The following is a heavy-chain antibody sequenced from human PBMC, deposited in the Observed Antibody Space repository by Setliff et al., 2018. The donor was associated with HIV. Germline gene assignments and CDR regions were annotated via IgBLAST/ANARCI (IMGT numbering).Heavy chain of an antibody. D-gene: IGHD6-19*01. Sequence: GASVKVSCKASGYNFSSNGISWVRQAPGQGLEWMGWISSYNGNTKYAQKVQDRVTMTKDTSTSTAYMELRSLRSDDTAMYYCARKYTGGPLDYWGQGTLATVSS. V-gene: IGHV1-18*01. CDR2: ISSYNGNT. CDR3: ARKYTGGPLDY. CDR1: GYNFSSNG. J-gene: IGHJ4*02.